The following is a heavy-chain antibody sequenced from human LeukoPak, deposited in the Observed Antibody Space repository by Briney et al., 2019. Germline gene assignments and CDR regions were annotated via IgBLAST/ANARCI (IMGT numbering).Heavy chain of an antibody. CDR1: GGTFSSYA. V-gene: IGHV1-69*05. J-gene: IGHJ4*02. CDR2: IIPIFGTA. D-gene: IGHD3-22*01. Sequence: ASVKVSCKASGGTFSSYAISWVRQAPGQGLEWMGRIIPIFGTANYAQKFQGRVTITTDESTSTAYMELSSLRSEGTAVYYCARGSYDSSGYPSEYWGQGTLVTVSS. CDR3: ARGSYDSSGYPSEY.